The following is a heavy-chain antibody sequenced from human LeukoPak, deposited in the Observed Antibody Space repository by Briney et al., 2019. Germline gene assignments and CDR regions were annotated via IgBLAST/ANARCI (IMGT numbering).Heavy chain of an antibody. J-gene: IGHJ4*02. CDR3: ASYNWNFDY. CDR2: IYHSGST. Sequence: SETLSLTCTASGYSISSGYYWGWIRQPPGKGLEWIGSIYHSGSTYYNPSLKSRVAISVDTSKNQFSLKLSSVTAADTAVYYCASYNWNFDYWGQGTLVTVSS. CDR1: GYSISSGYY. D-gene: IGHD1-20*01. V-gene: IGHV4-38-2*02.